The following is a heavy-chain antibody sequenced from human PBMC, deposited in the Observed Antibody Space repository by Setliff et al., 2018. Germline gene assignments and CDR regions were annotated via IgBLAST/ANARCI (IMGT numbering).Heavy chain of an antibody. CDR3: VRGPGPSVVVAMPFDR. V-gene: IGHV1-18*01. Sequence: GASVQVSCKTSGYNFITLGISWVRQAPGQGLEWMGWISPYNEKTNYAEKFQGRVTMTTDTSTTTDYMEVASLRSDDTDVYYCVRGPGPSVVVAMPFDRWGQGTLVTVSS. CDR1: GYNFITLG. D-gene: IGHD5-12*01. J-gene: IGHJ4*02. CDR2: ISPYNEKT.